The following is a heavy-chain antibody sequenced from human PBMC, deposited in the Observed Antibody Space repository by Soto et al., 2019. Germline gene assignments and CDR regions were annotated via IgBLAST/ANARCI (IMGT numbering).Heavy chain of an antibody. CDR3: AKAQSRYFDY. CDR2: ISSSSSNI. CDR1: GLTFSSFG. Sequence: EVQLVESGGGLVQPGGSRRLSFEAFGLTFSSFGRNWVRKVPGKGLEWVSYISSSSSNIYYADSVKGRFTISRDNAKNSLYLQMSSLRAEDTAVYYCAKAQSRYFDYWGQGTLATVSS. V-gene: IGHV3-48*01. J-gene: IGHJ4*02.